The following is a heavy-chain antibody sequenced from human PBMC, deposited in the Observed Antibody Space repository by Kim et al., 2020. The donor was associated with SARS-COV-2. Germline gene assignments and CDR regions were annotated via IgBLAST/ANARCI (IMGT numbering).Heavy chain of an antibody. CDR3: ARRVTSDY. V-gene: IGHV1-18*01. Sequence: NGNTNYAQKLQGRVTMTTDTSTSTAYMELRSLRSDDTAVYYCARRVTSDYWGQGTLVTVSS. D-gene: IGHD2-21*02. J-gene: IGHJ4*02. CDR2: NGNT.